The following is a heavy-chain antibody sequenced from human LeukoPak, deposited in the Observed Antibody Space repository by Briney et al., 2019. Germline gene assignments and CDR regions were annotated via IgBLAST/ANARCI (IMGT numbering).Heavy chain of an antibody. CDR3: ARGGIVVVVAATLAFDI. V-gene: IGHV1-2*02. CDR1: GYTFTGYY. Sequence: GASVKVSCKASGYTFTGYYMHWVRQAPGQGLEWMGWINPNSGGTNYAQKFQGRVTMTGDTSISTAYMELSRLRSDDTAVYYCARGGIVVVVAATLAFDIWGQGTMVTVSS. D-gene: IGHD2-15*01. J-gene: IGHJ3*02. CDR2: INPNSGGT.